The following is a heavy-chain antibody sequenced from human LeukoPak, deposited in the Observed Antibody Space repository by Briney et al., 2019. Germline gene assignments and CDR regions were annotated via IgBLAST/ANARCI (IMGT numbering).Heavy chain of an antibody. Sequence: GGSLRLSCAASGFTFSSYAMSWVRQAPGKGLEWVSAISGSGGSTYYADSVKGRFTISRDNSKNTLYLQMNSLRAEDMALYYCAKDIGVIAAAGYFDYWGQGTLVTVSS. CDR3: AKDIGVIAAAGYFDY. CDR1: GFTFSSYA. D-gene: IGHD6-13*01. CDR2: ISGSGGST. J-gene: IGHJ4*02. V-gene: IGHV3-23*01.